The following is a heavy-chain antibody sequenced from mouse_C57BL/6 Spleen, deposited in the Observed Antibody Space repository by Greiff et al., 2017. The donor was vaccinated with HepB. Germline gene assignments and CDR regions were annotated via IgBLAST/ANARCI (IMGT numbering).Heavy chain of an antibody. CDR2: ISYDGSN. V-gene: IGHV3-6*01. CDR3: GYSNPHWYFDV. Sequence: DVQLQESGPGLVKPSQSLSLTCSVTGYSITSGYYWNWIRQFPGNKLEWMGYISYDGSNNYNPSLKNRISITRDTSKNQFFLKLNSVTTEDTATYYCGYSNPHWYFDVWGTGTTVTVSS. D-gene: IGHD2-5*01. J-gene: IGHJ1*03. CDR1: GYSITSGYY.